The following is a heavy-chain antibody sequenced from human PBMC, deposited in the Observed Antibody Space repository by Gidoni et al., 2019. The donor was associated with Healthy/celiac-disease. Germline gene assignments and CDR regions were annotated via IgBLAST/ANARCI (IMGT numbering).Heavy chain of an antibody. Sequence: QVQLQESGPGLVKPSETLSLTCTVSGGSVSSGSYYWSWIRQPPGKGLEWIGYIYYSGSTNYNPSRKSRVTISVDTSKNQVSLKLSSVTAADTAVYYWARDFRDRLRWFDPWGQGTLVTVSS. CDR1: GGSVSSGSYY. CDR3: ARDFRDRLRWFDP. CDR2: IYYSGST. V-gene: IGHV4-61*01. J-gene: IGHJ5*02.